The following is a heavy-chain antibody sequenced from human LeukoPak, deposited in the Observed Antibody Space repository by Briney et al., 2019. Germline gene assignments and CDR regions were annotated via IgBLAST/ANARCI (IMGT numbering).Heavy chain of an antibody. J-gene: IGHJ4*02. Sequence: GGSLRLSCAASGFTFSSYAMSWVSQAPGKGLEWVSAISGSGGSTYYADSVKGRFTISRDNSKNTLYLQMNSLRAEDTAVYYCAKVGMEWLLPFDYWGQGTLVTVSS. CDR2: ISGSGGST. V-gene: IGHV3-23*01. CDR1: GFTFSSYA. D-gene: IGHD3-3*01. CDR3: AKVGMEWLLPFDY.